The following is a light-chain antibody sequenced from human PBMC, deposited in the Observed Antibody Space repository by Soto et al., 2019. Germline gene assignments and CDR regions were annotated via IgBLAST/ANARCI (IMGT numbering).Light chain of an antibody. V-gene: IGKV1-12*01. J-gene: IGKJ4*01. CDR2: TAS. CDR1: QGVTRW. Sequence: DIQMTQSRSSVSASVGDRVTITCRASQGVTRWLAWYQQKPGKAPKLLIYTASSLQSGVPSRFSGSGFGTDFTLTISSLQPEDFATYYCQQANTFPLTFGGGTKVDIK. CDR3: QQANTFPLT.